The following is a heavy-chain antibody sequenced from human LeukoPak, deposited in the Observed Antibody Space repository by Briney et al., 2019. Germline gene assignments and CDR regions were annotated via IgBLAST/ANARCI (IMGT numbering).Heavy chain of an antibody. Sequence: ASVKVSCKASGYTFTGYYMHWVRQAPGQGLEWMGWINPNSGGTNYAQKFQGRVTMTRDTSISTAYMELSRLRSDDTAVYYCASVDEGYSYGYGMDVWGQGTTVTVSS. CDR3: ASVDEGYSYGYGMDV. CDR1: GYTFTGYY. J-gene: IGHJ6*02. CDR2: INPNSGGT. V-gene: IGHV1-2*02. D-gene: IGHD5-18*01.